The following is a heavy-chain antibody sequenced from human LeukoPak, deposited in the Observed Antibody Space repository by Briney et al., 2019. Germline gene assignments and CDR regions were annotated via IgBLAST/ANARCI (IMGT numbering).Heavy chain of an antibody. J-gene: IGHJ4*02. CDR1: GFTFSSYA. Sequence: GGSLRLSCAASGFTFSSYAMSWVRQAPGKGLEWVSAISGSGGSTYYADSVKGRFTISRDNSKNTLYLQMNSLRAEDTAVYYCAKDLSRFGVVIFYFDYWGQGTLVTVSS. V-gene: IGHV3-23*01. CDR2: ISGSGGST. D-gene: IGHD3-3*01. CDR3: AKDLSRFGVVIFYFDY.